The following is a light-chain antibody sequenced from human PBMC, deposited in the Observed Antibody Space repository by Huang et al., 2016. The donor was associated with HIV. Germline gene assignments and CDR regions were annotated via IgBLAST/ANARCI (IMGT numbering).Light chain of an antibody. CDR1: QAIDKY. V-gene: IGKV1-39*01. Sequence: DIQMTQFPTSLSASVEDRVTITCRAGQAIDKYLNWYQQKSGRAPRLLIYGASKLQSGVPSRFSGRASGTHFSLTINSLQPDDSAIYDCQQSYRTPRTFGQGTNLEI. CDR2: GAS. CDR3: QQSYRTPRT. J-gene: IGKJ2*01.